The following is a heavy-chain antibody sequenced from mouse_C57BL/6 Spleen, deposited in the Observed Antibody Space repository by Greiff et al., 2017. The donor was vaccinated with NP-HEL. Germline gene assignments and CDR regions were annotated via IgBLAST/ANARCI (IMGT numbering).Heavy chain of an antibody. CDR3: AKHGYDGGPFAY. Sequence: VKLMESGPGLVAPSQSLSITCTVSGFSLTNYGVDWVRQSPGKGLEWLGVIWGGGSTNYNSALMSRLSISKDNSKSQVFLKMNSLQTDDTAMYYCAKHGYDGGPFAYWGQGTLVIVSA. D-gene: IGHD2-2*01. V-gene: IGHV2-9*01. CDR1: GFSLTNYG. J-gene: IGHJ3*01. CDR2: IWGGGST.